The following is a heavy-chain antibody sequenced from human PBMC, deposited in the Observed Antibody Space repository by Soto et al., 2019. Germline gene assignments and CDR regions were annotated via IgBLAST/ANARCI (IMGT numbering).Heavy chain of an antibody. J-gene: IGHJ6*02. CDR3: AKRRGDHSNYSWGIDV. Sequence: QVQLVESGGGVVQPGRSLRLSCAASGFTFNNYGMHWVRQAPGKGLVWVTVISYDGSHKYYAESVKGRFTISRDNSKNTLYRQMNSLRDEDTAVYYCAKRRGDHSNYSWGIDVWGQGTTVTVSS. CDR2: ISYDGSHK. V-gene: IGHV3-30*18. D-gene: IGHD4-4*01. CDR1: GFTFNNYG.